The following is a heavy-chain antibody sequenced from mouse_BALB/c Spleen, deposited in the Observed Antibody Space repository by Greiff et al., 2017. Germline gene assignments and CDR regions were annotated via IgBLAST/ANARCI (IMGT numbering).Heavy chain of an antibody. CDR2: IWGGGST. CDR3: ARNPSTMITTGDSAWFAY. V-gene: IGHV2-6-4*01. D-gene: IGHD2-4*01. CDR1: GFSLSRYS. Sequence: VQLQESGPGLVAPSQSLSITCTVSGFSLSRYSVHWVRQPPGKGLEWLGMIWGGGSTDYNSALKSRLSISKDNSKSQVFLKMNSLQTDDTAMYYCARNPSTMITTGDSAWFAYWGQGTLVTVSA. J-gene: IGHJ3*01.